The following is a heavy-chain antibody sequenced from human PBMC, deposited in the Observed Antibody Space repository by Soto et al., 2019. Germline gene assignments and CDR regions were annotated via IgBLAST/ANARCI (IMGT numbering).Heavy chain of an antibody. J-gene: IGHJ3*02. D-gene: IGHD3-3*01. CDR3: AGDFWSGSDAFDI. CDR2: IIPIFGTA. V-gene: IGHV1-69*05. Sequence: ASVKVSCKASGGTFSSYAISWVRQAPGQGLEWMGGIIPIFGTANYAQKLQGRVTMTTDTSTSTAYMELRSLRSDDTAVYYCAGDFWSGSDAFDIWGQGTMVTVSS. CDR1: GGTFSSYA.